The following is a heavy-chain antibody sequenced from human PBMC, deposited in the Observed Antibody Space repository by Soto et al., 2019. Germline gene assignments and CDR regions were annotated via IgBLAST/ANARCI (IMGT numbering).Heavy chain of an antibody. CDR1: GYTFTNFA. D-gene: IGHD3-22*01. J-gene: IGHJ5*02. Sequence: ASVKVSCKASGYTFTNFAIQWVRQAPGQRLEWMGWINAGNGNTRYSQNLQDRATMTTDTSTNTAYMELRSLRSDDTAVYFCARGQVVNFDNWFDPWGQGTLVTVSS. CDR2: INAGNGNT. V-gene: IGHV1-3*01. CDR3: ARGQVVNFDNWFDP.